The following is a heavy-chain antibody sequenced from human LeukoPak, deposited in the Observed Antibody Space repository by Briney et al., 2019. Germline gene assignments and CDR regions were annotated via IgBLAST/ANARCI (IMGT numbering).Heavy chain of an antibody. CDR2: IWYDGSNK. Sequence: GGSLRLSCAASGLTFSSYGMHWVRQAPGKGLEWVAVIWYDGSNKYYADSVKGRFTISRDNSKNTLYLQMNSLRAEDTAVYYCARDHGIHFYGAGSFYLDYWGQGTLVTVSS. CDR1: GLTFSSYG. V-gene: IGHV3-33*01. CDR3: ARDHGIHFYGAGSFYLDY. J-gene: IGHJ4*02. D-gene: IGHD3-10*01.